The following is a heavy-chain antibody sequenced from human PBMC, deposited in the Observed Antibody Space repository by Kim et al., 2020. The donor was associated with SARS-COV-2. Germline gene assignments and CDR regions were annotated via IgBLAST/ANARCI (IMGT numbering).Heavy chain of an antibody. Sequence: ASVKVSCKASGYTFTSYGISWVRQAPGQGLEWMGWISAYNGNTNYAQKLQGRVTMTTDTSTSTAYMELRSLRSDDTAVYYCARVGRRDQSEYGGPRYYYMDVWGKGTTVTVSS. J-gene: IGHJ6*03. CDR2: ISAYNGNT. CDR1: GYTFTSYG. V-gene: IGHV1-18*01. D-gene: IGHD4-17*01. CDR3: ARVGRRDQSEYGGPRYYYMDV.